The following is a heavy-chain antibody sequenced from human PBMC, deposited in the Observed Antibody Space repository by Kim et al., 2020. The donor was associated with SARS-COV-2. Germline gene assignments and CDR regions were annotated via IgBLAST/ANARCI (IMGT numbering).Heavy chain of an antibody. J-gene: IGHJ6*03. D-gene: IGHD2-21*02. CDR1: GFRFSTYA. CDR2: ISGGGGTA. V-gene: IGHV3-23*01. Sequence: GGSLRLSCAASGFRFSTYAMSWVRQAPGKGLEWVSSISGGGGTAYYADSVKGRFTISRDNSKNTMSLQMNSLRGEDTAVYYCAKDYEDGMTEFFYYMDVWGKGTTVTVSS. CDR3: AKDYEDGMTEFFYYMDV.